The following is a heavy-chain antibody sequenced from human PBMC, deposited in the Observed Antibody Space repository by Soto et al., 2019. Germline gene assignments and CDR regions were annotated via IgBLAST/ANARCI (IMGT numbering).Heavy chain of an antibody. CDR1: GDSINRNY. J-gene: IGHJ4*02. V-gene: IGHV4-59*13. Sequence: QVNVQEPGPGLLAPSETLSLTCTVSGDSINRNYWSWIRQPPGRGLAWIGYIYYSGSTNYNPSLKGRVTLSQETSENQLTLNLRSVTAADTAMYYCSSGNQILVFWTGYSYFDYWGQGAEVTVSS. CDR3: SSGNQILVFWTGYSYFDY. CDR2: IYYSGST. D-gene: IGHD3-3*01.